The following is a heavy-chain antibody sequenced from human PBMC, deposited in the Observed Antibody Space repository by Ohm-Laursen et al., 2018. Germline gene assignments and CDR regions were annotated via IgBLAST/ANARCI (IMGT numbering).Heavy chain of an antibody. J-gene: IGHJ3*02. CDR3: ASSEYDYVWGALAGAFDI. D-gene: IGHD3-16*01. CDR2: IYYSGST. CDR1: GGSISSGAYC. V-gene: IGHV4-61*08. Sequence: SDTLSLTCTVSGGSISSGAYCWSWIRQPPGKGLEWIGYIYYSGSTNYNPSLKSRVTISVDTSKNQFSLKLSSVTAADTAVYYCASSEYDYVWGALAGAFDIWGQRTMVTVSS.